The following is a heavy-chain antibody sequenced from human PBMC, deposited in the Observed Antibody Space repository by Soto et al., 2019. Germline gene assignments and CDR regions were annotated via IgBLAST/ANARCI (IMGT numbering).Heavy chain of an antibody. CDR3: TKGVVVITSYFQH. D-gene: IGHD3-22*01. CDR1: GFTLSTYA. V-gene: IGHV3-48*01. CDR2: ISSSSSTI. J-gene: IGHJ1*01. Sequence: GSLRLSCVASGFTLSTYAMSWVRQAPGKGLEWVSYISSSSSTIYYADSVKGRFTISRDNAKNSLYLQMNSLRAEDTAVYYCTKGVVVITSYFQHWGQGTLVTVSS.